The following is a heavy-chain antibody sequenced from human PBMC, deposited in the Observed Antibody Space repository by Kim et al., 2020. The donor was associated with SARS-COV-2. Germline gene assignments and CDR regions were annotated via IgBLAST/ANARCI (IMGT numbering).Heavy chain of an antibody. CDR2: IYYSGST. V-gene: IGHV4-59*01. CDR1: GGSISSYY. J-gene: IGHJ6*02. D-gene: IGHD3-22*01. CDR3: ARGPDYDSSGYYPYYYGMDV. Sequence: SETLSLTCTVSGGSISSYYWSWIRQPPGKGLEWIGYIYYSGSTNYNPSLKSRVTISVDTSKNQFSLKLSSVTAADTAVYYCARGPDYDSSGYYPYYYGMDVWGQGTTVTVSS.